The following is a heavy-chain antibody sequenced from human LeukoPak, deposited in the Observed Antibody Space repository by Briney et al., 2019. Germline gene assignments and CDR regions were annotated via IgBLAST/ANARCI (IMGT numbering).Heavy chain of an antibody. CDR3: ATDSPGIAAAGRVY. CDR1: GFTVSSNY. D-gene: IGHD6-13*01. V-gene: IGHV3-66*02. J-gene: IGHJ4*02. CDR2: IYSGGST. Sequence: GGSLRLSCAASGFTVSSNYMSWVRQAPGKGLEWVSVIYSGGSTYYADSVKGRFTISRDNSKNTLYLQMNSLRAEDTAVYCCATDSPGIAAAGRVYWGQGTLVTVPS.